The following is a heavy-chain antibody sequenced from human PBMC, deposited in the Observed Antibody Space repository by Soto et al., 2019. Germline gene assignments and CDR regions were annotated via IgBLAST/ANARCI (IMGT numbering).Heavy chain of an antibody. CDR2: IIPIFGTA. CDR3: ARGITGTVSYSYGMDV. D-gene: IGHD1-20*01. V-gene: IGHV1-69*12. CDR1: GGTFSSYA. J-gene: IGHJ6*02. Sequence: QVQLVQSGAEVKKPGSSVKVSCKASGGTFSSYAISWVRQAPGQGLEWMGGIIPIFGTADYAQKFQGRVTITADESTSTASMGLSSLGSEDTAVYYCARGITGTVSYSYGMDVWGQGTTVTVSS.